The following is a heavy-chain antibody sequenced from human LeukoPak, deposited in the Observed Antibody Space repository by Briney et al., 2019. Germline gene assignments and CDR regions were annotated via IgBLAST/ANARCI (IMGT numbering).Heavy chain of an antibody. CDR3: AKDRYNAGYYDLGY. J-gene: IGHJ4*02. V-gene: IGHV3-23*01. Sequence: PGGSLRLSCVASGFTFSNYILNWVRQAPGKGLEWVASITGSTFTTYYGDSVKGRFTISRDNSKNTVYLQMNSLRADDTAVYYCAKDRYNAGYYDLGYWGLGTLVTVSS. D-gene: IGHD1-26*01. CDR1: GFTFSNYI. CDR2: ITGSTFTT.